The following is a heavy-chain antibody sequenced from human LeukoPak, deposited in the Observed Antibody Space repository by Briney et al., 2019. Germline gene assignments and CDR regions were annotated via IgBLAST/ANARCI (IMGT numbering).Heavy chain of an antibody. J-gene: IGHJ6*02. V-gene: IGHV1-69*13. D-gene: IGHD6-19*01. CDR1: GGTFSSYA. CDR3: ARSGGEAVAGPMWGYYYYGMDV. Sequence: ASVKVSCKASGGTFSSYAVSWVRQAPGQGLEWMGGIIPIFGTANYAQKFQGRLTITADESTSTAYMELSSLRSEDTAVYYCARSGGEAVAGPMWGYYYYGMDVWGQGTTVTVSS. CDR2: IIPIFGTA.